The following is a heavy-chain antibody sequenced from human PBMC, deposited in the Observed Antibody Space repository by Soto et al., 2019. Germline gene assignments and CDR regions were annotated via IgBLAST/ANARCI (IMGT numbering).Heavy chain of an antibody. Sequence: PSETLSLTCTVSGGSISSGGYYWSWIRQHPGKGLEWIGYIYYSGSTYYNPSLKSRVTISVDTSKNQFSLKLSSVTAADTAVYYCARDHRGRSMIWYYGMDVWGQGTTVTVSS. D-gene: IGHD3-16*01. CDR2: IYYSGST. CDR1: GGSISSGGYY. J-gene: IGHJ6*02. V-gene: IGHV4-31*03. CDR3: ARDHRGRSMIWYYGMDV.